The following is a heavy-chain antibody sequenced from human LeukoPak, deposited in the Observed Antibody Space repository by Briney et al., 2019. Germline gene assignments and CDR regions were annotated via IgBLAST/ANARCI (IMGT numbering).Heavy chain of an antibody. J-gene: IGHJ5*02. CDR2: IIPIFGTA. V-gene: IGHV1-69*13. Sequence: GASVKVSCKASGGTFSSYGISWVRQAPGQGLEWMGGIIPIFGTAKYAQKFQDRVTITADESTSTAYMELSSLRSEDTAVYYCARDHGLQLENWFDPWGLGTLVTVSS. CDR1: GGTFSSYG. CDR3: ARDHGLQLENWFDP. D-gene: IGHD6-13*01.